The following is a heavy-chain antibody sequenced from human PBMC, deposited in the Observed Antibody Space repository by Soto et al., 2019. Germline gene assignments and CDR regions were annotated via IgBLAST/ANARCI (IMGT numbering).Heavy chain of an antibody. CDR3: ARGITGTVTYYYGMDV. J-gene: IGHJ6*02. CDR2: IIPLFGTA. CDR1: GGTFSSYA. V-gene: IGHV1-69*12. D-gene: IGHD1-20*01. Sequence: QVQLVQSGAEVKKPGSSVKVSCKASGGTFSSYAISWVRQAPGQGLEWMGGIIPLFGTADYAQKFQGRVTITADESTSTAYMELSSLRSEDTAVYYCARGITGTVTYYYGMDVWGQGTTVTVSS.